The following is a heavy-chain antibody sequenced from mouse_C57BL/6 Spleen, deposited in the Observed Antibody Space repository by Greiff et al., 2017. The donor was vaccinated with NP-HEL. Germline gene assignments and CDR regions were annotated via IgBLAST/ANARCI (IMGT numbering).Heavy chain of an antibody. J-gene: IGHJ4*01. D-gene: IGHD3-3*01. CDR3: ARGHILYAMDY. V-gene: IGHV1-52*01. Sequence: VQLQQPGAELVRPGSSVKLSCKASGYTFTSYWMHWVKQRPIQGLEWIGNIDPSDSETHYNQKFKDKATLTVDKSSSTAYMQLSSLTSEDSAVYYCARGHILYAMDYWGQGTSVTVSS. CDR2: IDPSDSET. CDR1: GYTFTSYW.